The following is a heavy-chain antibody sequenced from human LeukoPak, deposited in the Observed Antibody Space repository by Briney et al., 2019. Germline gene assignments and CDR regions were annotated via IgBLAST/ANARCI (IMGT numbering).Heavy chain of an antibody. CDR2: INPYSGGT. Sequence: ASVKVSCKASGYTFTGYFMHWVRQAPGQGLGWMGWINPYSGGTHYAQKFQGRVTMTRDTSISTAYMELSRLTSDDTAVYYCARDRDICSGGTCYSYYMDVWGKGTTVTISS. CDR1: GYTFTGYF. D-gene: IGHD2-15*01. CDR3: ARDRDICSGGTCYSYYMDV. V-gene: IGHV1-2*02. J-gene: IGHJ6*03.